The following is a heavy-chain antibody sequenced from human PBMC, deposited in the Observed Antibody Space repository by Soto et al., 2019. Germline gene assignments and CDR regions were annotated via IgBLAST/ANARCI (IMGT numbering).Heavy chain of an antibody. V-gene: IGHV1-46*01. Sequence: GASVKVSCKASGYTFTSYYMHWVRQAPGQGLEWMGIINPSGGSTSYARKFQGRVTMTRDTSTSTVYMELSSLRSGDTAVYYCARSKGIVGATTRIPGYWGQGTLVTVSS. D-gene: IGHD1-26*01. J-gene: IGHJ4*02. CDR1: GYTFTSYY. CDR2: INPSGGST. CDR3: ARSKGIVGATTRIPGY.